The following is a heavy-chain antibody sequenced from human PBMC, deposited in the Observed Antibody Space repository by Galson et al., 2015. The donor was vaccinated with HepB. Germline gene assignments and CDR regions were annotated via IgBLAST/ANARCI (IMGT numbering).Heavy chain of an antibody. CDR1: GYSFTSYW. CDR2: IYPGDSDT. D-gene: IGHD3-22*01. V-gene: IGHV5-51*03. CDR3: AGSYYYDSCGYTSTKNPRAFDI. Sequence: QSGAEVKKPGESLKISCKGSGYSFTSYWIGWVRQMPGKGLEWMGIIYPGDSDTRYSPSFQGQVTISADKSISTAYLQWSSLKASDTAMYYCAGSYYYDSCGYTSTKNPRAFDIWGQGTMVTVSS. J-gene: IGHJ3*02.